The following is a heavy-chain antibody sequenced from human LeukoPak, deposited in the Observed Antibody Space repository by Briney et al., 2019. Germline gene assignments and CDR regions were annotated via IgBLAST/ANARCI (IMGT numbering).Heavy chain of an antibody. CDR3: AGVSFSSGWYRDY. J-gene: IGHJ4*02. CDR2: IYSGGST. D-gene: IGHD6-19*01. V-gene: IGHV3-53*01. CDR1: GFTDY. Sequence: PGGSLRLSCAASGFTDYITWVRQAPGKGLEWVSVIYSGGSTYYAASVKGRFSVSRDNSKNTVYLQMNSLRAEDTAVYYCAGVSFSSGWYRDYWGQGTLVTVSS.